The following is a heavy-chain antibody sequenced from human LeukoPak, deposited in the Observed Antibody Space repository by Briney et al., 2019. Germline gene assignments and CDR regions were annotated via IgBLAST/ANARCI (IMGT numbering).Heavy chain of an antibody. D-gene: IGHD6-19*01. V-gene: IGHV4-34*01. CDR1: GGSFSGYY. Sequence: SETLSLTCAVYGGSFSGYYWSWIRQPPGKGLEWIGEINHSGSTNYNPSLKSRVTISVDTSKSQFSLKLSSVTAADTAVYYCASSGVADPFDYWGQGTLVTVSS. J-gene: IGHJ4*02. CDR3: ASSGVADPFDY. CDR2: INHSGST.